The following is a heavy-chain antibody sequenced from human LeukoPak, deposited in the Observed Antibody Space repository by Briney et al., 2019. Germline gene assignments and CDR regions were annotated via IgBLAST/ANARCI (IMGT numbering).Heavy chain of an antibody. Sequence: PGGSLRLSCAASGFTFSTSWMSWVRLAPGRGLEWVGNIKQDGSEKNYVDSVKGRFTISRDNAKDLLYLQMNSLRVEDTAMYYCAWYSRSSEAYWGQGTLVTVSS. J-gene: IGHJ4*02. CDR3: AWYSRSSEAY. CDR2: IKQDGSEK. CDR1: GFTFSTSW. V-gene: IGHV3-7*01. D-gene: IGHD6-6*01.